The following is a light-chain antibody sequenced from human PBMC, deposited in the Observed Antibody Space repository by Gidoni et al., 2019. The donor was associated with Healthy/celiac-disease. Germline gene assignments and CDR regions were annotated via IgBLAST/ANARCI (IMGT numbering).Light chain of an antibody. Sequence: IQMNQSPSSLSASVGDRVTITCRASQSISSYLNWYQQKPGKAPKLLIYAASSLQSGVPSRFSGSGSGTDFTLTISSLQPEDFATYYCQQSYSTPETFGPXTKVDIK. V-gene: IGKV1-39*01. J-gene: IGKJ3*01. CDR1: QSISSY. CDR2: AAS. CDR3: QQSYSTPET.